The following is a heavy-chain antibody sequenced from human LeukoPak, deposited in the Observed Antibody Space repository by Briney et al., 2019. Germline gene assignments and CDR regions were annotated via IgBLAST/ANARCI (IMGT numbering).Heavy chain of an antibody. Sequence: PSETLSLTCTVSGGSISSYYWSWIRQPPGKGLEWIGYMYYSGSTNYNPSLKSRVTISVDTSKNQFSLKVSSVTAADTAVYYCASENCSGTSCSSFDYWGQGTLVTVSS. CDR2: MYYSGST. D-gene: IGHD2-2*01. CDR3: ASENCSGTSCSSFDY. V-gene: IGHV4-59*01. J-gene: IGHJ4*02. CDR1: GGSISSYY.